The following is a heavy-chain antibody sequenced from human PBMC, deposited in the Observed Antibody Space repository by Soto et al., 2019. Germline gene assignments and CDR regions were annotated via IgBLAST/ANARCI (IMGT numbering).Heavy chain of an antibody. Sequence: ELQLVESGGGLVQPGGSLRLSCVASGFSFSTYWMHWVRQAPGKGLVWVSRINTAGTTTPYADTVTGRFTISRDNDKNTLYLQMNSLRAEDRAVYYCARGGGDYGDYLDYWGQGAMVTVSS. V-gene: IGHV3-74*01. CDR1: GFSFSTYW. CDR3: ARGGGDYGDYLDY. CDR2: INTAGTTT. J-gene: IGHJ4*02. D-gene: IGHD4-17*01.